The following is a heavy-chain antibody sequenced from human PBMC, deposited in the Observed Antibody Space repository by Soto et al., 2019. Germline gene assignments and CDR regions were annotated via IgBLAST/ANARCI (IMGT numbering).Heavy chain of an antibody. CDR2: ISPMVGMA. CDR1: GGTFSTYG. CDR3: ARECYHSGRDALDI. V-gene: IGHV1-69*01. D-gene: IGHD6-19*01. Sequence: QVQLVQSGAEARKPGSSVKVSCKASGGTFSTYGISWVRQAPGQGLGWIGGISPMVGMANYAKKFQGRVTITADESTSTAHMDLRSLRSEDTAAYYCARECYHSGRDALDIWGQGTMVTVSS. J-gene: IGHJ3*02.